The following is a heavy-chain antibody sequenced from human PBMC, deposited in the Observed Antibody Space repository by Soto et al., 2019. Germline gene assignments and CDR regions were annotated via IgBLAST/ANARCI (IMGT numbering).Heavy chain of an antibody. Sequence: GGSLRLSCAASGFTFSSYWMSWVRQAPGKGLEWVANIKQDGSEKYYVDSVKGRFTISRDNAKNSLYLQMNSLRAEDTAVYYCARGSGSYYWVENNWFDPWGQGTLVTVSS. CDR2: IKQDGSEK. J-gene: IGHJ5*02. CDR3: ARGSGSYYWVENNWFDP. CDR1: GFTFSSYW. D-gene: IGHD1-26*01. V-gene: IGHV3-7*01.